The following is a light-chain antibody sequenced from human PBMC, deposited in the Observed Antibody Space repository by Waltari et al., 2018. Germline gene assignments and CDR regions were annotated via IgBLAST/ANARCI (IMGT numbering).Light chain of an antibody. J-gene: IGLJ1*01. CDR2: DVS. CDR1: SSDVGGYHY. V-gene: IGLV2-14*01. CDR3: SSYTSSSTVV. Sequence: QSALTQPASVSGSPGQSITISCTGTSSDVGGYHYFSWYEQHPGKAPKLMIYDVSKRPSGVSNRFYGSKSGNTASLTISGLQAEDEADYYCSSYTSSSTVVFGTGTKVTVL.